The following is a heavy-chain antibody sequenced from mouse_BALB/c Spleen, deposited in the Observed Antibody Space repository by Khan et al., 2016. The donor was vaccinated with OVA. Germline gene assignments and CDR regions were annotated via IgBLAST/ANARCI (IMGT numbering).Heavy chain of an antibody. J-gene: IGHJ4*01. D-gene: IGHD2-3*01. CDR3: ARSPWLLHYTMDY. Sequence: QVTLKESGPGILQPSQTLSLTCSFSGFSLSSSGMGVNWIRQPSGEGLEWLAPIYWDDDKRYNPFMKSRIPISRDTSRNQVFLTITSVKTADTSTYYVARSPWLLHYTMDYWGQGTSVTVSS. CDR1: GFSLSSSGMG. V-gene: IGHV8-12*01. CDR2: IYWDDDK.